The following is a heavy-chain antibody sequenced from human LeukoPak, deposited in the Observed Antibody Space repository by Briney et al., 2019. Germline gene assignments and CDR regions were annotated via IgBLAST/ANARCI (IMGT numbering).Heavy chain of an antibody. V-gene: IGHV4-59*01. D-gene: IGHD1-26*01. CDR3: ARGGNYWPQWWFDP. CDR1: GGSISTYY. Sequence: PSETLSLTCTVSGGSISTYYWSWIRQPAGKGLKWIGYIYYTGSTSYNPSLKSRVTMSLDASKNQFSLELNSVTPADTAVYYCARGGNYWPQWWFDPWGRGTLVSVSS. J-gene: IGHJ5*02. CDR2: IYYTGST.